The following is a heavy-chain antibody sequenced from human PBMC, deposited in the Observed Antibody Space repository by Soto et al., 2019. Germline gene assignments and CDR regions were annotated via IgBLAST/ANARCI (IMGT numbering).Heavy chain of an antibody. CDR1: GGSISSSNYY. CDR3: ARHPRYFAYYHYMDV. J-gene: IGHJ6*03. V-gene: IGHV4-39*01. D-gene: IGHD3-9*01. CDR2: IYYSGST. Sequence: SETLSLTCTVSGGSISSSNYYWGWIRQPPGKGLEWIGSIYYSGSTYYNPSLKSRVSISVDTSMNQFSLKLSSVTAADTAVFYCARHPRYFAYYHYMDVWGKGTTVTVSS.